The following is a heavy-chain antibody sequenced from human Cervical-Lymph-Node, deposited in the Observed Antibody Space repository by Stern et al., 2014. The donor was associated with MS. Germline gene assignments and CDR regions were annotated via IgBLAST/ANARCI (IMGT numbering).Heavy chain of an antibody. CDR2: INSDGSST. D-gene: IGHD3-22*01. Sequence: EVQLVESGGGLVQPGGSLRLSCAASGFTFSSYWLHWVRPAPGKGLVWVSRINSDGSSTSYADSVKGRFTISRDNAKNTLYLQMNSLRAEDTAVYYCARAGYDSSGYYQNCDYWGQGTLVTVSS. V-gene: IGHV3-74*02. J-gene: IGHJ4*02. CDR1: GFTFSSYW. CDR3: ARAGYDSSGYYQNCDY.